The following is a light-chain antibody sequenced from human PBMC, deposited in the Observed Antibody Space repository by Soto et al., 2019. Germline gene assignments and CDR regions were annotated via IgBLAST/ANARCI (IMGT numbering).Light chain of an antibody. CDR2: DVS. CDR3: SSYTSITTVV. Sequence: QSVLTQPASVSGSPGQSITISCTGTSSDVGGYNYVSWYQQLPGKAPRLMIYDVSLRPSGISYRFSGSKSGNTASLTISGLQAEDEADYYCSSYTSITTVVFGGGTQLTVL. J-gene: IGLJ2*01. CDR1: SSDVGGYNY. V-gene: IGLV2-14*01.